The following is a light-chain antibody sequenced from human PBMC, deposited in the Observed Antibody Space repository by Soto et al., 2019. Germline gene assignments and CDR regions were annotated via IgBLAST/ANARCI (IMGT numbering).Light chain of an antibody. J-gene: IGKJ5*01. Sequence: IQLTQSPSSLSASVGDRVTITCRASQGISSXXXXXXXXPXKAPKLLIYAASTLQSGVPSRFSGSGSGTDFTLTISSLQPEDFATYYCQQLNSYPITFGQGTRLEIK. CDR1: QGISSX. CDR3: QQLNSYPIT. CDR2: AAS. V-gene: IGKV1-9*01.